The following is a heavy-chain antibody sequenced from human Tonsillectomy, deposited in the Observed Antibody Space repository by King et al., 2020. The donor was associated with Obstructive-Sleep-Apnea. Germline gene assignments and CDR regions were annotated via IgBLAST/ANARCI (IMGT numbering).Heavy chain of an antibody. Sequence: VQLVESGGGLVKPGGSLRLSCAASGFTFSTYTMNWVRQAPGKGLEWVSYISSSSTYIFYADSVKARFTISRDNAKNSLYLQMNSLRAEDTAVYYCASVASGDSSGSYDYWGQGTLVTVSS. D-gene: IGHD3-22*01. J-gene: IGHJ4*02. CDR1: GFTFSTYT. CDR3: ASVASGDSSGSYDY. CDR2: ISSSSTYI. V-gene: IGHV3-21*01.